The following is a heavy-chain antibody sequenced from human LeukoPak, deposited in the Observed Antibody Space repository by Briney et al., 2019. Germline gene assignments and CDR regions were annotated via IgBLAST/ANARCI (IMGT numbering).Heavy chain of an antibody. CDR1: GFTFSSYS. J-gene: IGHJ4*02. Sequence: GGSLRLSCAASGFTFSSYSMNWVRQAPGKGLEWVSSISSSSSSIYYADSVKGRFIISRDNAKNSLYLQMNSLRAEDTAVYFCARGGVGGWFRYYFDYWGQGTLVTVSS. D-gene: IGHD6-19*01. CDR3: ARGGVGGWFRYYFDY. CDR2: ISSSSSSI. V-gene: IGHV3-21*01.